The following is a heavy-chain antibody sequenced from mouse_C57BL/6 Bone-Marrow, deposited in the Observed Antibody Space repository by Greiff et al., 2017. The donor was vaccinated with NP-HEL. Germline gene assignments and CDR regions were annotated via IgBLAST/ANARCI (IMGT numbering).Heavy chain of an antibody. J-gene: IGHJ3*01. D-gene: IGHD4-1*01. V-gene: IGHV5-17*01. CDR1: GFTFSDYG. Sequence: DVKLVESGGGLVKPGGSLKLSCAASGFTFSDYGMHWVRQAPEKGLEWVAYISSGSSTIYYADTVKGRFTISRDNAKNTLFLQMTSLRSEDTAMYYCARLTGGGFAYWGQGTLVTVSA. CDR3: ARLTGGGFAY. CDR2: ISSGSSTI.